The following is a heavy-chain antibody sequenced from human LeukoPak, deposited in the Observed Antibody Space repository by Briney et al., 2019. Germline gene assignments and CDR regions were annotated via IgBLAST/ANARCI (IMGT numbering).Heavy chain of an antibody. CDR2: VSPYHGDT. CDR1: GYTFTNDG. D-gene: IGHD2-2*01. V-gene: IGHV1-18*01. CDR3: ARGSGQYRSRTSCYLYAFDI. J-gene: IGHJ3*02. Sequence: ASVKVSCKASGYTFTNDGITWVRQAPGQGLEWMGWVSPYHGDTYYAQKFQGRVTMTTDTSTTTAYMELKSLTSDDTAVYYCARGSGQYRSRTSCYLYAFDIWGQGTMVTVSS.